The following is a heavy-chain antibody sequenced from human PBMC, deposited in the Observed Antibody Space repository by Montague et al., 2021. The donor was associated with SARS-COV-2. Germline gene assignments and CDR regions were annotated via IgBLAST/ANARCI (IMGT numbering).Heavy chain of an antibody. CDR2: TFYRYEWYY. V-gene: IGHV6-1*01. D-gene: IGHD2-15*01. CDR1: GDSVSKHSGT. J-gene: IGHJ4*02. Sequence: CAISGDSVSKHSGTSKWVRLYPSRGLDWLGGTFYRYEWYYDYSVSVKSRISINPDTSKNQFYLQLTSVTPEDTAVYYCAIAERGSCGDGNCYQYFFNYWGQGTLVTVSS. CDR3: AIAERGSCGDGNCYQYFFNY.